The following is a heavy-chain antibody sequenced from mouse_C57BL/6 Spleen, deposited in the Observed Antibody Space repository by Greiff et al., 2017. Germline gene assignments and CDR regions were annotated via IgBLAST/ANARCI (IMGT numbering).Heavy chain of an antibody. J-gene: IGHJ3*01. CDR1: GFNIKDYY. D-gene: IGHD3-2*02. CDR3: AQTAQATVFAY. V-gene: IGHV14-2*01. CDR2: IDPEDGET. Sequence: EVKLVESGAELVKPGASVKLSCTASGFNIKDYYMHWVKQRTEQGLEWIGRIDPEDGETKYAPKFQGKATITADTSSNTAYLQLSSLTSEDTAVYYCAQTAQATVFAYWGQGTLVTVSA.